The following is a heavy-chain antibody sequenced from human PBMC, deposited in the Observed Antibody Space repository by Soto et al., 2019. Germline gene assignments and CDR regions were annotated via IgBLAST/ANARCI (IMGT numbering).Heavy chain of an antibody. CDR3: ARSTRGYYGSGSYSPFDY. V-gene: IGHV4-39*01. CDR1: CGSISSSSYY. D-gene: IGHD3-10*01. CDR2: IYYSGST. Sequence: SGTLSLTCIVSCGSISSSSYYWGWIRQPPGKGLEWIGSIYYSGSTYYNPSLKSRVTISVDTSKNQFSLKLSSVTAADTAVYYCARSTRGYYGSGSYSPFDYWGKGPLVTVSS. J-gene: IGHJ4*02.